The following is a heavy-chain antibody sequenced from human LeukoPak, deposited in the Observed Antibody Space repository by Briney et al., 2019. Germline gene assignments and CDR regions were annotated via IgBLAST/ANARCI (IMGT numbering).Heavy chain of an antibody. Sequence: PSETLSLTCAVYGGSFSGYYWSWIRQPPGKGLEWIGEVYHTGSTNYNPSLTSRVTISVDTSKNQFSLKLSSVTAADTAVYYCARGGSSWYRMRFDLWGQGTLVTVSS. CDR2: VYHTGST. J-gene: IGHJ5*02. V-gene: IGHV4-34*01. CDR3: ARGGSSWYRMRFDL. CDR1: GGSFSGYY. D-gene: IGHD6-13*01.